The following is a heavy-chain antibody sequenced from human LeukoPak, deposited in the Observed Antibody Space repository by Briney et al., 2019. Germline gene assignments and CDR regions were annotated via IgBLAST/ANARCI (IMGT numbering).Heavy chain of an antibody. J-gene: IGHJ5*02. Sequence: PGRSLRLSCAASGFTFDDYATHWVRQAPGKGLEWVSGISWNSGSIGYADSVKGRFTISRDNAKNSLYLQMNSLRAEDTALYYCAKGQRNDVVNWFDPWGQGTLVTVSS. V-gene: IGHV3-9*01. CDR1: GFTFDDYA. CDR3: AKGQRNDVVNWFDP. D-gene: IGHD1-1*01. CDR2: ISWNSGSI.